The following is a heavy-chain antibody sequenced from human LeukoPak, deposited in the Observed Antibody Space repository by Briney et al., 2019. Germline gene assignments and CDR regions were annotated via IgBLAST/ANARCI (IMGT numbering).Heavy chain of an antibody. CDR3: ARDQYSYAHAAH. V-gene: IGHV3-66*01. Sequence: GGSLRLSCAVSGFTVSSNYMSWVRQAPGKGLEWVSVIYSGGTTYYADSVKGRFTISRDNSKNTLHLQTNSLRAEDTAVYYCARDQYSYAHAAHWGQGTLVTVSS. J-gene: IGHJ4*02. CDR2: IYSGGTT. D-gene: IGHD5-18*01. CDR1: GFTVSSNY.